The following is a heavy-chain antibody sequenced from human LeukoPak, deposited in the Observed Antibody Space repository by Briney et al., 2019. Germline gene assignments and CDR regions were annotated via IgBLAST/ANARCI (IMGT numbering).Heavy chain of an antibody. Sequence: ASVKVSCKASGYIFTTYGISWVRQAPGQGLEWMGWISAYNGNTNYAQKLQGRVTMTRDTSTSTVYLELSSLRSDDTAVYFCARRSSWFSLNYWGQGTLVTVSS. D-gene: IGHD6-13*01. CDR2: ISAYNGNT. V-gene: IGHV1-18*01. CDR1: GYIFTTYG. CDR3: ARRSSWFSLNY. J-gene: IGHJ4*02.